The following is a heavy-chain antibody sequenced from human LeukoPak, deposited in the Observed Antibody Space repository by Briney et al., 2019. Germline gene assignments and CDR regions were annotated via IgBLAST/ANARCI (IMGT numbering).Heavy chain of an antibody. CDR3: ASSHRSYYYMDV. V-gene: IGHV3-33*01. Sequence: GGSLRLSCAASGFTFSSYGMHWVRQAPGKGLEWVAVIWYDGSNKYYADSVKGRFTISRDNSKNTLYLQMNSLRAEDTAVYYCASSHRSYYYMDVWGKGTTVTVSS. CDR1: GFTFSSYG. CDR2: IWYDGSNK. J-gene: IGHJ6*03.